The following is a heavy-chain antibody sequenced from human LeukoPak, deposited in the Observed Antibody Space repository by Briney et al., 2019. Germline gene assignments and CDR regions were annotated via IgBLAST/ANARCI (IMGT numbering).Heavy chain of an antibody. CDR2: ISAYNGNT. D-gene: IGHD3-10*01. Sequence: ASVKVSCKASGYTFTNYGITWVRQAPGQGLERMGWISAYNGNTNYAQKFQGRVTMTRDTSISTAYMELSRLRSDDTAVYYCARARPPEAMVRGAFDYWGQGTLVTVSS. V-gene: IGHV1-18*01. CDR1: GYTFTNYG. J-gene: IGHJ4*02. CDR3: ARARPPEAMVRGAFDY.